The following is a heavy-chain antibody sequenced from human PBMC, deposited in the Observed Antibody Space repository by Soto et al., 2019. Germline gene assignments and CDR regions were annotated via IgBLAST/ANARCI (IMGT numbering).Heavy chain of an antibody. CDR1: GFTFSSYA. D-gene: IGHD3-3*01. J-gene: IGHJ5*02. Sequence: PGESLKISCAASGFTFSSYAMHWVRQAPGKGLEWVAVISYDVRNKYYADSVKGRFTISRDNSKNTLYLQMNSLRAEDTAVYYCARARYYDCWSGLWSACDPWGQGTLVTVS. CDR2: ISYDVRNK. V-gene: IGHV3-30*04. CDR3: ARARYYDCWSGLWSACDP.